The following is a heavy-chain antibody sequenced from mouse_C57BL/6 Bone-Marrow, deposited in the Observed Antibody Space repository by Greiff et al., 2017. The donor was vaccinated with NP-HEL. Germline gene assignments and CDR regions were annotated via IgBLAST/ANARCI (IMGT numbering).Heavy chain of an antibody. CDR1: GFTFSSYG. Sequence: VMLVESGGDLVKPGGSLKLSCAASGFTFSSYGMSWVRQTPAQRLEWVATISSGGRYTYYPDSVKGRFTISRDNAKNTLYLQMSSLKAEDTAMYDCARHDGYYGCAYWGQGTLVTVSA. D-gene: IGHD2-3*01. V-gene: IGHV5-6*02. CDR3: ARHDGYYGCAY. J-gene: IGHJ3*01. CDR2: ISSGGRYT.